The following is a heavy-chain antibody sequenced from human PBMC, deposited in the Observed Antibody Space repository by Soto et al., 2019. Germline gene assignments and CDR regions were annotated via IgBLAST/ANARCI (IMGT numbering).Heavy chain of an antibody. CDR2: IFYSGST. CDR3: ARLYSNSYFGY. D-gene: IGHD4-4*01. V-gene: IGHV4-39*01. J-gene: IGHJ4*02. Sequence: QLQLQESGPGLVKPSETLSLTCTVSGGSISSSSYYWGWIRQPPGKGLEWIGSIFYSGSTYYNPSRKSRVTISVDTSKNQFALKLSAVTAADTAVYYCARLYSNSYFGYWGQGTLVTVSS. CDR1: GGSISSSSYY.